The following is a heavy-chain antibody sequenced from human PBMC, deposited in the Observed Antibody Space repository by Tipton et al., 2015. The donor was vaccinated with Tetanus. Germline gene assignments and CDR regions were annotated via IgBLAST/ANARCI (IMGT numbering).Heavy chain of an antibody. CDR3: AKEFQRARIRFFDS. Sequence: LSLTCAASGFRFSYSGMHWVRQAPGKGLEWVAVIAFDGKNERYADSVKGRFIISRDNSKNTLYLQMNSLRPEDTAVYYCAKEFQRARIRFFDSWGQGTQVTAS. CDR2: IAFDGKNE. J-gene: IGHJ4*02. CDR1: GFRFSYSG. D-gene: IGHD2-15*01. V-gene: IGHV3-30*18.